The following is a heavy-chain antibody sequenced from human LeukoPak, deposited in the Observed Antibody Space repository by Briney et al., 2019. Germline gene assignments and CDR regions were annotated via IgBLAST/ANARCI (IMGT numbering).Heavy chain of an antibody. Sequence: GSLRLSCAASGFTFSGHWMSWVRQPPGKGLEWIGEINHSGRTNYNPSLKSRVTISVDTSKNEFSLKLSSVTAADTAVYYCARDGGSNNYWFDPWGQGTLVTVSS. CDR3: ARDGGSNNYWFDP. J-gene: IGHJ5*02. CDR1: GFTFSGHW. D-gene: IGHD4-23*01. V-gene: IGHV4-34*01. CDR2: INHSGRT.